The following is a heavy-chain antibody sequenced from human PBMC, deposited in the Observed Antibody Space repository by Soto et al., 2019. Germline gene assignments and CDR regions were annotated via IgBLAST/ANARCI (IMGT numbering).Heavy chain of an antibody. V-gene: IGHV3-53*01. D-gene: IGHD6-19*01. Sequence: SLRLSCAASGFTVSSNYMSWVRQAPGKGLEWVSVIYSGGSTYYADSVKGRFTISRDNSKNTLYLQMNSLRAEDTAVYYCARDRSGRPYYFENWGQGTLVTVSS. CDR2: IYSGGST. CDR3: ARDRSGRPYYFEN. J-gene: IGHJ4*02. CDR1: GFTVSSNY.